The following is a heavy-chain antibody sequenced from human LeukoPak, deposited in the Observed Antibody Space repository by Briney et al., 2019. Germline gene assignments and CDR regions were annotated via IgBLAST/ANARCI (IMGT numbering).Heavy chain of an antibody. CDR3: AKEVPVVVAFDY. D-gene: IGHD2-15*01. J-gene: IGHJ4*02. CDR2: ISYDGSNK. Sequence: GRSLRLSCAASAFTFSSYAMHWVRQAPGKGLEWVAVISYDGSNKYYADSVKGRFTISRDNSKNTLYLQMNSLRAEDTAVYYCAKEVPVVVAFDYWGQGTLVTVSS. CDR1: AFTFSSYA. V-gene: IGHV3-30*04.